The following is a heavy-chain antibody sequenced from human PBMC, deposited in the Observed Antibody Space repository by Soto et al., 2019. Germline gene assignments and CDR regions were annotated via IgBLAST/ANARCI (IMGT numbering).Heavy chain of an antibody. D-gene: IGHD6-13*01. Sequence: ASVKVSCKASGYTFTSHVINWVRQAPGQGLEWMGWISTYNGNTHYAQNLQGRVSMTTDTSTSTAYMELRSLRSDDTAVYYCARHSSSWVPRYYGMDVWGQGTTVTVSS. J-gene: IGHJ6*02. CDR1: GYTFTSHV. CDR2: ISTYNGNT. V-gene: IGHV1-18*04. CDR3: ARHSSSWVPRYYGMDV.